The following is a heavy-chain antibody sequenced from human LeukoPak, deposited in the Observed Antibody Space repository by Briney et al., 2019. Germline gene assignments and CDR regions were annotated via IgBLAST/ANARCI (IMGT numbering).Heavy chain of an antibody. CDR2: IYTSGST. D-gene: IGHD1-1*01. Sequence: SQTLSLTCTVSGGSISSGSYYWSWIRQPAGKGLEWIGRIYTSGSTNYNPSLKSRVTISVDTSKNQFSLKLSSVTAADTAVYYCARARTGAWNAFDIWGQGTMVTVSS. CDR1: GGSISSGSYY. V-gene: IGHV4-61*02. CDR3: ARARTGAWNAFDI. J-gene: IGHJ3*02.